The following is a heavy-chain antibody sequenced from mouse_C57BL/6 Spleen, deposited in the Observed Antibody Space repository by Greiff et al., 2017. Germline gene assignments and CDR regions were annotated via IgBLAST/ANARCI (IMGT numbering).Heavy chain of an antibody. D-gene: IGHD2-1*01. CDR2: INPSSGYT. V-gene: IGHV1-4*01. J-gene: IGHJ3*01. CDR1: GYTFTSYT. CDR3: AKVALYGNIFAY. Sequence: QVQLQQSGAELARPGASVKMSCKASGYTFTSYTMHWVKQRPGQGLEWIGYINPSSGYTKYNQKFKDKATLTADKSSSTAYMQLSSLTSEDVAVYYCAKVALYGNIFAYWGQGTLVTVSA.